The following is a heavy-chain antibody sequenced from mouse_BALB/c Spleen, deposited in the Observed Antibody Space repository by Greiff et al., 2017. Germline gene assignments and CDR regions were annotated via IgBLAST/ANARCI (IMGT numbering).Heavy chain of an antibody. J-gene: IGHJ4*01. V-gene: IGHV1S22*01. Sequence: LQQPGSELVRPGASVKLSCKASGYTFTSYWMHWVKQRHGQGLEWIGNIYPGSGSTNYDEKFKSKGTLTVDTSSSTAYMHLSSLTSEDSAVYCCTIDYDEAMDYWGQGTSVTVSS. CDR1: GYTFTSYW. CDR2: IYPGSGST. CDR3: TIDYDEAMDY. D-gene: IGHD2-4*01.